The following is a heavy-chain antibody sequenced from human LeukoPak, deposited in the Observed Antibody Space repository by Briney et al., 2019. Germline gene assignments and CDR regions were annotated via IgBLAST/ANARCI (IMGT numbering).Heavy chain of an antibody. J-gene: IGHJ4*02. CDR2: IYYSGST. CDR3: ASPRHYYDSSGYYPLDY. D-gene: IGHD3-22*01. V-gene: IGHV4-39*01. Sequence: SETLSLTRTVSGGSISSSSYYWGWIRQPPGKGLEWIGSIYYSGSTYYNPSLKSRVTISVDTSKNQFSPKLSSVTAADTAVYYCASPRHYYDSSGYYPLDYWGQGTLVTVSS. CDR1: GGSISSSSYY.